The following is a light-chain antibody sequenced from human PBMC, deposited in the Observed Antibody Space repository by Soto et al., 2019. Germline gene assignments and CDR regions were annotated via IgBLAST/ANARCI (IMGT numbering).Light chain of an antibody. J-gene: IGLJ2*01. CDR1: SSNIGKNA. CDR2: YDD. V-gene: IGLV1-36*01. CDR3: AAWDDSLNGPV. Sequence: LTQPSSVSEAPRQRVTISCSGSSSNIGKNAVTWYQQVPGKAPKLIIYYDDLLPSGVSDRFSGSKSGSSASLAISGLQSEDEADYYCAAWDDSLNGPVFGGGTKLTVL.